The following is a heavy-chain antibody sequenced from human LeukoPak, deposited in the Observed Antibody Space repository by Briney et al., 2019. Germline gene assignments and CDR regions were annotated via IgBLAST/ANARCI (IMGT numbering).Heavy chain of an antibody. J-gene: IGHJ4*02. CDR2: MNPNSGNT. V-gene: IGHV1-8*01. D-gene: IGHD3-22*01. CDR3: ARGRYYYDSSGYTGDY. Sequence: ASVKVSCKASGYTFTSYDINWVRQATGQGLEWMGWMNPNSGNTGYAQKFQGRVTMTRNTSISTAYMELSSLRSEDTAVYYCARGRYYYDSSGYTGDYWGQETLVTVSS. CDR1: GYTFTSYD.